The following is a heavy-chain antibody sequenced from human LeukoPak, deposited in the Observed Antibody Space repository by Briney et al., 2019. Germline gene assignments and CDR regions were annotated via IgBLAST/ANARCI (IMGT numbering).Heavy chain of an antibody. D-gene: IGHD3-3*01. J-gene: IGHJ6*03. CDR3: ARDLKRFLEWLLPDYYYYYMDV. CDR2: INPNSGGT. Sequence: ASVKVSCKASGYTFTGYYMHWVRQAPGQGLEWMGRINPNSGGTNYAQKFQGRVTMTRDTSISTAYMELSRLRSDNTAVYYCARDLKRFLEWLLPDYYYYYMDVWGKGTTVTVSS. V-gene: IGHV1-2*06. CDR1: GYTFTGYY.